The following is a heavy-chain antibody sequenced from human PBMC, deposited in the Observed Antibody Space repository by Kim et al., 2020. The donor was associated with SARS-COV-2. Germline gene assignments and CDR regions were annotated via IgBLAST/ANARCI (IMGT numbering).Heavy chain of an antibody. CDR3: TRVPGTPLAFWDAFDI. J-gene: IGHJ3*02. D-gene: IGHD1-1*01. Sequence: SVKGRFTTSRDDSKNTSYLQMTSLKTEDTAVYFCTRVPGTPLAFWDAFDIWGQGTMITVSS. V-gene: IGHV3-73*01.